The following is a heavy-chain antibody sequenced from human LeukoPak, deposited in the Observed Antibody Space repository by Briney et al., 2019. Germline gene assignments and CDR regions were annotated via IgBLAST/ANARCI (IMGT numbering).Heavy chain of an antibody. Sequence: AETLPLTCAVSGHSISSGYDWAWIRQPPGKGVEWIGSIYHSGSTYYNPSLKSRVTISVDTSKNQFSLKLSSVTAADTAVYYCARPRYCSVGSCPDAFDIWGQGTMVTVSS. D-gene: IGHD2-15*01. CDR2: IYHSGST. J-gene: IGHJ3*02. CDR3: ARPRYCSVGSCPDAFDI. V-gene: IGHV4-38-2*01. CDR1: GHSISSGYD.